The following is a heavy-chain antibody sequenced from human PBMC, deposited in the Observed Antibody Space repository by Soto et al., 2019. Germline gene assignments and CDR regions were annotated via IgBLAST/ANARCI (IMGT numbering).Heavy chain of an antibody. J-gene: IGHJ4*02. D-gene: IGHD3-22*01. Sequence: QVQLQESGPGLVKPSQTLSLTCTVSGGSISSGGYYWSWIRQHPGKGLEWIGYIYYSGSTYYNPSLETRVTISVDTSKHQFYLKLSSVTAADTAVYYCGRAGIVVAYFFDYWGQGTLVTVSS. CDR3: GRAGIVVAYFFDY. CDR2: IYYSGST. V-gene: IGHV4-31*03. CDR1: GGSISSGGYY.